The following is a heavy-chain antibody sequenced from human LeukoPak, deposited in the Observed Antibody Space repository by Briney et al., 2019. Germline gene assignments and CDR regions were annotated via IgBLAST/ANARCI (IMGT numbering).Heavy chain of an antibody. V-gene: IGHV4-61*02. CDR1: GGSISSGSYY. J-gene: IGHJ6*03. Sequence: QTLSLTCTVSGGSISSGSYYWGWHRQPAGKGLEWIGRIYTSGRTNYNTSRKSRVTISEDTSKKQFTLKRRSVTADDTAVYYCARDHCSGGSCYRDYYYYYMDVWGKGTTVTVSS. D-gene: IGHD2-15*01. CDR2: IYTSGRT. CDR3: ARDHCSGGSCYRDYYYYYMDV.